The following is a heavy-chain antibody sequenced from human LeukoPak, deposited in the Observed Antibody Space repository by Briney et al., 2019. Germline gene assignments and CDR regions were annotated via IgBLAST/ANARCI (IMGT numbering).Heavy chain of an antibody. J-gene: IGHJ6*03. CDR1: GYTFTSYG. V-gene: IGHV1-18*01. CDR2: ISAYNGNT. D-gene: IGHD2-15*01. Sequence: GASVKVSCKASGYTFTSYGISWVRQAPGQGLEWMGWISAYNGNTNYAQKLQGRVTMTTDTSTSTDYMELRSLRSDDTDVYYCARGGSAIHYYYYMDVWGKGTTVTVSS. CDR3: ARGGSAIHYYYYMDV.